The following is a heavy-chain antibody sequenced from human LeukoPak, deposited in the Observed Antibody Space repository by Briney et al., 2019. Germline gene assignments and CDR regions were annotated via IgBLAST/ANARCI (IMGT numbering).Heavy chain of an antibody. CDR1: GGSISSGGYS. CDR3: ARRRYYSGYYYGMDV. J-gene: IGHJ6*02. V-gene: IGHV4-30-2*01. D-gene: IGHD3-10*01. CDR2: IYHSGST. Sequence: PSQTLSLTCAVSGGSISSGGYSWSWIRQPPGKGLEWIGYIYHSGSTYYNPSLKSRVTISVDRSKNQFSLKLSSVTAADTAVYYCARRRYYSGYYYGMDVWGQGTTVTVSS.